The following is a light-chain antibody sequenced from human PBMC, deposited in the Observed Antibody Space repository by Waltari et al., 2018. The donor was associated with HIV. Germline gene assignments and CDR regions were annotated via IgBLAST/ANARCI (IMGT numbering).Light chain of an antibody. Sequence: DIQMTQSPSSLSASVGDRVTITCRASQSISNYLNWYQQKPGKAPNLLIYAASNLQRGVPSRFSGSGSGTDFTLTISSLQPEDFATYYCQQSYSTPWTFGQGTKVEIK. J-gene: IGKJ1*01. CDR1: QSISNY. V-gene: IGKV1-39*01. CDR3: QQSYSTPWT. CDR2: AAS.